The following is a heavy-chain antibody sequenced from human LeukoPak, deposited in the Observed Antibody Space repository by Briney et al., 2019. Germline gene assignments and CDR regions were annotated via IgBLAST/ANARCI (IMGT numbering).Heavy chain of an antibody. CDR3: ARDHYGDYVYYYYGMDI. CDR2: IASDGSST. V-gene: IGHV3-74*01. J-gene: IGHJ6*02. D-gene: IGHD4-17*01. Sequence: GGSLRLSCAASGFTFSSYWMNWVRQAPGKGLVWVSRIASDGSSTTYADSVKGRFSISRDNAKNSLFLQMNSLRAEDTAVYYCARDHYGDYVYYYYGMDIWGHGTTVTVSS. CDR1: GFTFSSYW.